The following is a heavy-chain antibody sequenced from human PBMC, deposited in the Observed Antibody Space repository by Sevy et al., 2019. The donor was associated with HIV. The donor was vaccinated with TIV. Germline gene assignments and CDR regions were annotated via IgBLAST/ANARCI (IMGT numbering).Heavy chain of an antibody. D-gene: IGHD3-22*01. CDR2: ISSSSTI. CDR3: ARDGDSSGYYGMDV. V-gene: IGHV3-48*02. J-gene: IGHJ6*02. CDR1: GFTFSSYS. Sequence: GGSLRLSCAASGFTFSSYSMNWVRQAPGKGLEWVSYISSSSTIYYADSVKGRFTTSRDNAKNSLYLQMNSLRDEDTAVYYCARDGDSSGYYGMDVWGQGTTVTVSS.